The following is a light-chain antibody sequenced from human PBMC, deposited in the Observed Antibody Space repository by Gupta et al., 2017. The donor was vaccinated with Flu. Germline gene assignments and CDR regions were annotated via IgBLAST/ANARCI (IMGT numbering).Light chain of an antibody. J-gene: IGKJ1*01. CDR2: KAS. CDR3: QHYNTYPWT. CDR1: QTISTW. Sequence: PTIPVATGGDRVTITCRASQTISTWLAWYQQKPGKAPKLLIYKASTLEKGVPSRFSGSGSGAEFILTITRLQPDDFATYYCQHYNTYPWTFGQGTKVEIK. V-gene: IGKV1-5*03.